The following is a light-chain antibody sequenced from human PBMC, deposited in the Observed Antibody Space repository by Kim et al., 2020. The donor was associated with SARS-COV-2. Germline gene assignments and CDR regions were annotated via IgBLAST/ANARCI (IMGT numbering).Light chain of an antibody. CDR3: QQYSGSLT. J-gene: IGKJ4*01. V-gene: IGKV3-20*01. Sequence: EIVLTQSPVTLSLSPGERATLSCRASQSVSSNDLAWYQQKPGQAPRLLIYAASSRATGIPDRFNGSGSGTEFTLTISKLQPEDIAVFYCQQYSGSLTFGGGTKVDIK. CDR1: QSVSSND. CDR2: AAS.